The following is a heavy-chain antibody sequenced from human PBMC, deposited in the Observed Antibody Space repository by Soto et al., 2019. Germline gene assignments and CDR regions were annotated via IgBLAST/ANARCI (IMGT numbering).Heavy chain of an antibody. CDR1: GFTVRKYA. V-gene: IGHV3-48*01. CDR2: IGLGSSPK. CDR3: ASIANPSIAVAAPYY. J-gene: IGHJ4*02. Sequence: GGSLRLSCVTSGFTVRKYALSLVRQAPGKGLEWVSSIGLGSSPKYYADSVEGRFTISRDNAKNSLYLQMNSLRAEDTAVYYCASIANPSIAVAAPYYWGQGTLVTAPQ. D-gene: IGHD6-19*01.